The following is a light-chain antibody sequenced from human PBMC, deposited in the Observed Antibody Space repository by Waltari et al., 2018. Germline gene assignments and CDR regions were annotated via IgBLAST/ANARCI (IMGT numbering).Light chain of an antibody. Sequence: PGERATLPCRASQSVNNYLAWFQQKPGQAPRLLIHGASSRATGIPDRISGSGSGTDFTLTISGLEPQDFAVYYCQQYSSSPLTFGPGTKVDIK. CDR2: GAS. V-gene: IGKV3-20*01. CDR1: QSVNNY. J-gene: IGKJ3*01. CDR3: QQYSSSPLT.